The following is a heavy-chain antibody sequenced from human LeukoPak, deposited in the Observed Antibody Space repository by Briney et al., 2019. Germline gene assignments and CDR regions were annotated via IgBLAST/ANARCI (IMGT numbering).Heavy chain of an antibody. Sequence: ASVKVSCKASGGTFSSYAISWVRQAPGQGLEWMGGIIPIFGTANYAQKFQGRVTITADKSTGTAYMELSSLRSEDTAVYYCAREGYCSSTSCYMFVWGQGTLVTVSS. CDR2: IIPIFGTA. CDR1: GGTFSSYA. V-gene: IGHV1-69*06. J-gene: IGHJ4*02. D-gene: IGHD2-2*02. CDR3: AREGYCSSTSCYMFV.